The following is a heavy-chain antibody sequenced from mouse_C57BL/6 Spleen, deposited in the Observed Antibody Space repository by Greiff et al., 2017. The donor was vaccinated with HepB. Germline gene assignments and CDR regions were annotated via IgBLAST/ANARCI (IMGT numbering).Heavy chain of an antibody. CDR2: IDPSDSET. CDR3: ARKYYDYDGGYYFDY. D-gene: IGHD2-4*01. CDR1: GYTFTSYW. Sequence: QVQLQQPGAELVRPGSSVKLSCKASGYTFTSYWMHWVKQRPIQGLEWIGNIDPSDSETHYNQKFKDKATLTVDKSSSTAYMQLSSLTSEDSAVYYCARKYYDYDGGYYFDYWGQGTTLTVSS. V-gene: IGHV1-52*01. J-gene: IGHJ2*01.